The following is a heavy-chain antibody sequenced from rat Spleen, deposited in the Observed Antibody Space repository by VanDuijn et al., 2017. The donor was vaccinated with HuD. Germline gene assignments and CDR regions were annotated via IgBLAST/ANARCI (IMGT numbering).Heavy chain of an antibody. CDR1: GFSLTNNG. Sequence: VQLKESGPGLMQPSQTLSLTCTVSGFSLTNNGIHWVRQPPGKGLEGMGVRWGDGSTAYNSALKSRLSISRDTSKSQVFLKMSSLKTEDTATYYCAREDYSSYMGYWGQGVMVTVSS. V-gene: IGHV2S63*01. D-gene: IGHD1-2*01. CDR3: AREDYSSYMGY. CDR2: RWGDGST. J-gene: IGHJ2*01.